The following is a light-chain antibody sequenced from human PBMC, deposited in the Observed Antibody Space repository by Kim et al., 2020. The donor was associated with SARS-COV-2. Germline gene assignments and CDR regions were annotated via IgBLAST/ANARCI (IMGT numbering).Light chain of an antibody. Sequence: QSVLTQPPSASGTPGQRVTISCSGSSSNIGSNYVYWYQQVPGTAPKLLIYRHDQRPSGVPDRFSGSKSGTSASLAISGLRSEDEAAYYCAAWDDSLNGWVFGGGTQLTVL. CDR3: AAWDDSLNGWV. V-gene: IGLV1-47*01. J-gene: IGLJ3*02. CDR1: SSNIGSNY. CDR2: RHD.